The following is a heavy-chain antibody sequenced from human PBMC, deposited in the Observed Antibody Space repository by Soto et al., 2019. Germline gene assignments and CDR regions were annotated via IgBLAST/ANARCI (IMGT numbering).Heavy chain of an antibody. J-gene: IGHJ4*02. V-gene: IGHV3-23*01. CDR2: ISGSGGST. CDR3: AKDGAAPPLHPRSNKHDY. Sequence: EVQLLESGGGLVQPGGSLRLSCAASGFTFSSYAMSWVRQAPGKGLEWVSAISGSGGSTYYADSVKGRFTISRDNSKHTLYLRRSSLRAEDTAVYYCAKDGAAPPLHPRSNKHDYWGQGILVSVSA. CDR1: GFTFSSYA. D-gene: IGHD2-15*01.